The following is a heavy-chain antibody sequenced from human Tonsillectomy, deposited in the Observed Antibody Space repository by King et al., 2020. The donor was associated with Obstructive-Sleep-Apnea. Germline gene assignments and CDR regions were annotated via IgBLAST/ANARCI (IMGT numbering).Heavy chain of an antibody. V-gene: IGHV3-72*01. CDR2: IRNKVNXYTT. CDR3: ARVRLXXXXFADF. J-gene: IGHJ4*02. CDR1: GFSXSDHY. Sequence: QLVQSGGDSVQPGGSLRLSCAASGFSXSDHYMDWVRQAPGKGLEWVGRIRNKVNXYTTEYAASVKGRFTLSRDDSKNSLYLQMNSLKTEDTAVYYCARVRLXXXXFADFXGXGTLVTVSS.